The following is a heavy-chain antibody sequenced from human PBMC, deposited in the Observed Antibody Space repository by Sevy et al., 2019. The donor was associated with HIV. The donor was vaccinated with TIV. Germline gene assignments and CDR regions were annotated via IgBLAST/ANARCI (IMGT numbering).Heavy chain of an antibody. D-gene: IGHD2-2*01. V-gene: IGHV4-34*01. J-gene: IGHJ5*02. CDR2: INHGGST. CDR3: ARAPPVVVVPGAPSWFDP. CDR1: GGSFSGYY. Sequence: PETLSLTCAVYGGSFSGYYWNWIRQSPGKGLEWIGEINHGGSTHYNPSLKSRVTISVDTSKNQFSLRLNSVTAADTTVYYSARAPPVVVVPGAPSWFDPWGQGTLVTVSS.